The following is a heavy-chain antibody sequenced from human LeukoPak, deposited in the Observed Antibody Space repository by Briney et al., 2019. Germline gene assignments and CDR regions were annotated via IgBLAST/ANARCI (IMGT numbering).Heavy chain of an antibody. Sequence: PGGSLRLSCAASGFTFSSYAMHWVRQAPGKGLEWVAVIWYDGSNKYYADSVKGRFTISRDNSKNTLYLQMNSLRAEDTAVYYCARDGPPTSSVSVRGVITNVFDYWGQGTLVTVSS. D-gene: IGHD3-10*01. J-gene: IGHJ4*02. CDR3: ARDGPPTSSVSVRGVITNVFDY. V-gene: IGHV3-33*08. CDR1: GFTFSSYA. CDR2: IWYDGSNK.